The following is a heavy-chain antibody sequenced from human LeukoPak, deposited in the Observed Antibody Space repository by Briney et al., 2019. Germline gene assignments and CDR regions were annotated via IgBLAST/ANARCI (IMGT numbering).Heavy chain of an antibody. CDR3: ASPGLTLGYCSSTSCSEYFQH. V-gene: IGHV1-69*05. J-gene: IGHJ1*01. Sequence: GASVKVSCKASGGTFSSYAISWVRQAPGQGLEWMGGIIPTFGTANYAQKFQGRVTITTDESTSTAYMELSSLRSEDTAVYYCASPGLTLGYCSSTSCSEYFQHWGQGTLVTVSS. D-gene: IGHD2-2*01. CDR2: IIPTFGTA. CDR1: GGTFSSYA.